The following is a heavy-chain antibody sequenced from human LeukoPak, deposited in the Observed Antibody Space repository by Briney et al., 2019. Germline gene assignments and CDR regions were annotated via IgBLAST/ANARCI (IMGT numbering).Heavy chain of an antibody. CDR2: INHSGST. CDR1: GGSFSGYC. D-gene: IGHD2-2*02. V-gene: IGHV4-34*01. J-gene: IGHJ4*02. Sequence: SETLSLTCAVYGGSFSGYCWSWIRQPPGKGLEWIGEINHSGSTNYNPSLKSRVTISVDTSKNQFSLKLSSVTAADTAVYYCARGRGDCSSTSRYMFDYWGQGTLVTVSS. CDR3: ARGRGDCSSTSRYMFDY.